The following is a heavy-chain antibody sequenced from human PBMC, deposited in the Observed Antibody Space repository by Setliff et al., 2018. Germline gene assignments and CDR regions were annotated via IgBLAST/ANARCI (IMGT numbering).Heavy chain of an antibody. J-gene: IGHJ4*02. CDR3: ARDSRGVIITESLFDFDY. Sequence: ASVKVSCKVSGYTLTELSMHWVRQAPGKGLEWMGGFDPEDGETIYAQKFQGRVTMTEDTSTDTAYMELRSLRSEDTAVYYCARDSRGVIITESLFDFDYWGQGTLVTVSS. D-gene: IGHD3-10*01. CDR1: GYTLTELS. V-gene: IGHV1-24*01. CDR2: FDPEDGET.